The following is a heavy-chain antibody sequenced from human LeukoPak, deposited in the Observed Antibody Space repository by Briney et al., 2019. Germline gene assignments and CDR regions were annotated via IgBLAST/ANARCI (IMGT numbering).Heavy chain of an antibody. CDR2: IYYSGGT. V-gene: IGHV4-59*01. CDR3: ARVEELELLPALFDP. J-gene: IGHJ5*02. D-gene: IGHD1-7*01. CDR1: GGSISSYY. Sequence: SETLSLTCTVSGGSISSYYWSWIRQPPGKGLEWIGYIYYSGGTNYNPSLKSRVTISVDTSKNQFSLKLSSVTAADTAVYYCARVEELELLPALFDPWGQGTLVTVSS.